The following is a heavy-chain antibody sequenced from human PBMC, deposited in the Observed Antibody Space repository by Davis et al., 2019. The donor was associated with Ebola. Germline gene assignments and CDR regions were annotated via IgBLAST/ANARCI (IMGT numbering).Heavy chain of an antibody. Sequence: GESLKISCAASGFTFSNHYMHWVRQAPGKGLVWVSRISRDGTITGYADSVKGRFTISRDNAKNTLYLQMNSLRAEDTALYYCTRDFDWDGGYWGQGTLVTVSS. CDR1: GFTFSNHY. CDR2: ISRDGTIT. D-gene: IGHD3-16*01. J-gene: IGHJ4*02. CDR3: TRDFDWDGGY. V-gene: IGHV3-74*01.